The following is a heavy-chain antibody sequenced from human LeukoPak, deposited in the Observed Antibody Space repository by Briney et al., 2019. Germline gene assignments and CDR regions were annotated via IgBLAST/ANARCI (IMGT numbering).Heavy chain of an antibody. D-gene: IGHD6-19*01. CDR1: GFTFSSYS. CDR3: ARGVGAVAGTRGYYFDY. V-gene: IGHV3-21*01. J-gene: IGHJ4*02. Sequence: GGSPRLSCAASGFTFSSYSMNWVRQAPGKGLEWVSSISSSSSCIYYADSVKGRFTISRDNAKNSLYLQMNSLRAEDTAVYYCARGVGAVAGTRGYYFDYWGQGTLVTVSS. CDR2: ISSSSSCI.